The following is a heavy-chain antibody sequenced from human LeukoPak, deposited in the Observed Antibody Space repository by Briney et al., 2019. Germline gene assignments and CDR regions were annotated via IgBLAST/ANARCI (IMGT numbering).Heavy chain of an antibody. J-gene: IGHJ5*02. V-gene: IGHV1-2*02. CDR3: ARDAAYCSSTSCYWRVWFDP. CDR2: INPNSGGT. Sequence: ASVKVSCKASGYIFTGYYTHWVRQAPGQGLEWMGWINPNSGGTNYAQKFQGRVTMTRDTSISTAYMELSRLRSDDTAVYYCARDAAYCSSTSCYWRVWFDPWGQGTLVTVSS. D-gene: IGHD2-2*01. CDR1: GYIFTGYY.